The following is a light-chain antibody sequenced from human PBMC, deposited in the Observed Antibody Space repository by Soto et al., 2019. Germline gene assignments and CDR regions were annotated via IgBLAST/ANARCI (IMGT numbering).Light chain of an antibody. CDR1: SSDVGGYNY. Sequence: QSVLTQPASVSGSPGQSITISCTGTSSDVGGYNYVSWYQHHPGKAPRLMLYEVNKRPSGVPDRFSGSKSGNTASLTISGLQAEDEADYYCCSYAGSSYVFGTGTKLTVL. J-gene: IGLJ1*01. CDR3: CSYAGSSYV. V-gene: IGLV2-8*01. CDR2: EVN.